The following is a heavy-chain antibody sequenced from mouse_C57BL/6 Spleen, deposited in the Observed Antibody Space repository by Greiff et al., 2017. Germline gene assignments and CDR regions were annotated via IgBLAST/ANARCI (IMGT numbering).Heavy chain of an antibody. CDR3: VHRRGYAMDY. CDR2: IDPSDSYT. Sequence: QVQLQLPGAELVKPGASVKLSCKASGYTFTSYWMQWVKQRPGQGLEWIGEIDPSDSYTNYNQKFKGKATLTVDTSSSTAYMQLSSLTSEDSAVYYCVHRRGYAMDYWGQGTSVTVSS. V-gene: IGHV1-50*01. CDR1: GYTFTSYW. J-gene: IGHJ4*01.